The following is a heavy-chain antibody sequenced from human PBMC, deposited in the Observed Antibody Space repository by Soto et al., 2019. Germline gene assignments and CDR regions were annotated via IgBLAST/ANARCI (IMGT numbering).Heavy chain of an antibody. Sequence: QVQLVQSGAEVKKPGSSVKVSCKASGGTFSSYAISWVRQAPGQGLEWMGGIIPIFGTANYAQKFQGRVTIAADESTSTAYMELSSVGSEDTAVYYCARPYKYYGGPTEWGQGTLVTVSS. CDR3: ARPYKYYGGPTE. CDR2: IIPIFGTA. D-gene: IGHD4-17*01. CDR1: GGTFSSYA. V-gene: IGHV1-69*01. J-gene: IGHJ4*02.